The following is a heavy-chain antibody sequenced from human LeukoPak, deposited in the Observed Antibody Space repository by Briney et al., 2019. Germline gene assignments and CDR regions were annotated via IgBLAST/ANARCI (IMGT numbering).Heavy chain of an antibody. CDR1: GFTISSYA. Sequence: GGSLRLSCAASGFTISSYAMSWVRQAPGKGLEWVSTISGSGGSTYYADSVKGRFTISRDNSKNTLYLQMNSLRAEDTAVYYCAKGLLAYCSGGSCYLFDYWGQGTLVTVSS. CDR3: AKGLLAYCSGGSCYLFDY. J-gene: IGHJ4*02. D-gene: IGHD2-15*01. V-gene: IGHV3-23*01. CDR2: ISGSGGST.